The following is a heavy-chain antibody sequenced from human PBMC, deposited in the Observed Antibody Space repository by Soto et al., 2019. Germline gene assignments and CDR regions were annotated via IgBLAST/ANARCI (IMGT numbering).Heavy chain of an antibody. CDR2: ISGSGSRS. V-gene: IGHV3-23*01. CDR1: GFTFSNYA. CDR3: AKAYFVWSSEQPYYFDY. Sequence: EVQLLDSGGGLEQPGGSLRLSCAASGFTFSNYAMTWVRQGPGKGLEWVSGISGSGSRSYYADSVKGRFTISRDNSKSTLYLQMNSLRAEDTAVYYCAKAYFVWSSEQPYYFDYWGQGTLVTVSS. J-gene: IGHJ4*02. D-gene: IGHD3-16*01.